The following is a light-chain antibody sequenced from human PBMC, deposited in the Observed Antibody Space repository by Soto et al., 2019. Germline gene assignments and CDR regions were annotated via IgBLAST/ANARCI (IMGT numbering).Light chain of an antibody. J-gene: IGKJ1*01. CDR2: GAS. V-gene: IGKV3-20*01. Sequence: EIVLTQSPGTLSLSPGERATLSCRASLTVTDNYLAWYQQKAGQAPRLVIYGASSRATGIPDRFSASGSGTDFTLTISRLEPEDFAVYYCHQYSSSPLTFGQGTKVEVK. CDR3: HQYSSSPLT. CDR1: LTVTDNY.